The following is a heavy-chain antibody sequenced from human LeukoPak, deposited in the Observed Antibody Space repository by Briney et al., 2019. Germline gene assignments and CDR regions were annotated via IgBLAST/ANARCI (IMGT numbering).Heavy chain of an antibody. D-gene: IGHD6-13*01. Sequence: SETLSLTCTVSGGSISSGIYYWAWIRQPPGKGLEWIGNIFYSGSTYYSPSLKSRVTISVDTSKNQFSLKLSSVTGADTAVYFSARVSSSRPPYSFHDWGQGTLVTVPS. CDR3: ARVSSSRPPYSFHD. CDR1: GGSISSGIYY. J-gene: IGHJ4*02. V-gene: IGHV4-39*07. CDR2: IFYSGST.